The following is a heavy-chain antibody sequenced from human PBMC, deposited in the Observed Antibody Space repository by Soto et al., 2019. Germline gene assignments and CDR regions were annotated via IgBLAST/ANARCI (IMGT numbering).Heavy chain of an antibody. J-gene: IGHJ4*02. CDR2: ISANSGVT. V-gene: IGHV1-18*01. CDR1: GYTFTNYG. D-gene: IGHD3-22*01. Sequence: ASVKVSCKASGYTFTNYGISWVRQAPGQGLEWMGWISANSGVTDYAQKVQGRVTMTTDTSTSTAYMELSSLRSEDTAVYYCARGYYDSSGPYWGQGTLVTVSS. CDR3: ARGYYDSSGPY.